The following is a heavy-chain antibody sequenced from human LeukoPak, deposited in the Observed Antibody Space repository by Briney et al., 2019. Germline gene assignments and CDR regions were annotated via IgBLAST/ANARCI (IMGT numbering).Heavy chain of an antibody. CDR1: GFRFSDFT. CDR3: GKEGGA. Sequence: PGGSLRVSCAASGFRFSDFTMTWVRQAPGKGPEWVSAIGGRGGSTYYADSLGGRFIISRDNSKDMVYLQMNSLKVEDTATYYCGKEGGAWGQGTKVTVSS. J-gene: IGHJ5*02. CDR2: IGGRGGST. D-gene: IGHD3-16*01. V-gene: IGHV3-23*01.